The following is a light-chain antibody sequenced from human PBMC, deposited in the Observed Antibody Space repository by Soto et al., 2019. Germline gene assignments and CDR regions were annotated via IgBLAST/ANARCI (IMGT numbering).Light chain of an antibody. CDR2: AVS. J-gene: IGLJ1*01. Sequence: QPASVSGSPGQSITISCTGVSRDVESYDYVSWYQHHPGKAPKLLIYAVSNRPSGISNHFSGSKSGNTASLTISGLQAEDEADYYCGSYTGSGTFVFGPGTKLTVL. CDR1: SRDVESYDY. CDR3: GSYTGSGTFV. V-gene: IGLV2-14*03.